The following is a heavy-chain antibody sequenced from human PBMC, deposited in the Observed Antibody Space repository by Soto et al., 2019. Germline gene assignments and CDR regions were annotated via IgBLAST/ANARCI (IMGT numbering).Heavy chain of an antibody. CDR1: GGSISSTNW. V-gene: IGHV4-4*02. D-gene: IGHD2-15*01. CDR2: VYHTGSN. J-gene: IGHJ4*02. Sequence: QVQLQQSGPRLARPSGTLSLTCVVSGGSISSTNWWTWVRQTPGKGLEWIGEVYHTGSNKYNPSLKYRVTIPLDKSNNQFSLNLKSVTAADTAVYYCATLPPLIVVVVLPIPSWGQGTLVTVSS. CDR3: ATLPPLIVVVVLPIPS.